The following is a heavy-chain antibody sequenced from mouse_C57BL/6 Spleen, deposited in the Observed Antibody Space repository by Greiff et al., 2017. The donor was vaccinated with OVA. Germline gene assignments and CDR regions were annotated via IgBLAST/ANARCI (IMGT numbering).Heavy chain of an antibody. J-gene: IGHJ3*01. CDR1: GYTFTDYY. CDR3: ARGGLRAWFAY. V-gene: IGHV1-26*01. Sequence: EVQLQQSGPELVKPGASVKISCKASGYTFTDYYMNWVKQSHGKSLEWIGDINPNNGGTSYNQKFKGKATLTVDKSSSTAYMELRSLTSEDSAVYYSARGGLRAWFAYWGQGTLVTVSA. CDR2: INPNNGGT. D-gene: IGHD2-4*01.